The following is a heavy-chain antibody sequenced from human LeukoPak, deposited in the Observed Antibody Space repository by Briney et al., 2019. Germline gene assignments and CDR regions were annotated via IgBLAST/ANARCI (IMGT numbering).Heavy chain of an antibody. D-gene: IGHD2-21*02. V-gene: IGHV4-59*01. CDR3: AGGGVVTASPYAFDI. J-gene: IGHJ3*02. CDR1: GGSILSYY. Sequence: KPSETLSLTCTVSGGSILSYYCSWIRQPPGKGLEWIGYIYYSGSTNYNPSLKSRVTISLDTSKNQFSLKLSSVTAADTAVYYCAGGGVVTASPYAFDIWGQGTMVTVSS. CDR2: IYYSGST.